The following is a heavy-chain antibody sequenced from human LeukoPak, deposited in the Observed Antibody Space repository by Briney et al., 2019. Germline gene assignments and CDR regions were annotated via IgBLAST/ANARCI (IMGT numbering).Heavy chain of an antibody. CDR2: ISWNSGSI. V-gene: IGHV3-9*01. D-gene: IGHD3-22*01. J-gene: IGHJ3*02. CDR3: AREAESGYYSGAFDI. CDR1: GFTFDDYA. Sequence: GGSLRLSCAASGFTFDDYAMHWVRQAPGKGLEWVSGISWNSGSIGYADSVKGRFTISRDNAKNSLYLQMNSLRAEDTALYYCAREAESGYYSGAFDIWGQGTMVTVSS.